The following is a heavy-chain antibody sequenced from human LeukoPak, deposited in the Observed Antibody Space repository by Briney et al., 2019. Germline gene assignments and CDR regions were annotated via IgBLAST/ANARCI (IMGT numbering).Heavy chain of an antibody. D-gene: IGHD3-10*02. J-gene: IGHJ6*04. Sequence: GGSLRLSCAASGFTLSSYAMSWVRQGPGKGLEWVSAISVSGNTYHADSVKGRFTISRDNAKNSPYLQMNSLRAEDAAVYYCAELGITMIGGVWGKGTTVTISS. CDR1: GFTLSSYA. CDR3: AELGITMIGGV. V-gene: IGHV3-23*01. CDR2: ISVSGNT.